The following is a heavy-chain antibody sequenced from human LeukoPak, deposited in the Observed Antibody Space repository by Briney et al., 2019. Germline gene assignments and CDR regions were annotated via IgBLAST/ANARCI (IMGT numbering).Heavy chain of an antibody. CDR1: GFTFDDYA. CDR2: ISWNSGSI. CDR3: AKEGEWLRAPFDY. D-gene: IGHD5-12*01. J-gene: IGHJ4*02. Sequence: PGRSLRLSCAASGFTFDDYAMHWVRQAPGKGLEWVSGISWNSGSIGYADSVKGRFTISRDNAKNSLCLQMNSLRAEDTALYYCAKEGEWLRAPFDYWGQGTLVTVSS. V-gene: IGHV3-9*01.